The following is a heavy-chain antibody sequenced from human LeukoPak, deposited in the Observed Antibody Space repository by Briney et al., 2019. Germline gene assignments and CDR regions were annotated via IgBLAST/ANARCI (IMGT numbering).Heavy chain of an antibody. V-gene: IGHV3-48*01. J-gene: IGHJ4*02. CDR3: ARDYKYAFDN. CDR2: IGIDSGNT. D-gene: IGHD5-24*01. Sequence: GGSLRLTCAASGFTFSDYSMNWVRQAPGKGLEWISYIGIDSGNTNYADSVKGRFTISGDKAKNSLYLQMNSLRVEDTAVYYCARDYKYAFDNWGQGTLVTVSS. CDR1: GFTFSDYS.